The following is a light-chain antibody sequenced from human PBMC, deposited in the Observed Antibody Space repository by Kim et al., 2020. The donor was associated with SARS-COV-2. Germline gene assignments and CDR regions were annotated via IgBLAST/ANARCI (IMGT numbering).Light chain of an antibody. CDR3: QQYNDYPYT. CDR2: KAS. Sequence: DIQMTQSPSALSASVGDRVTITCRASQSISRSLAWFHQKPGNPPKLLIYKASNLESGVPSRFSGSGSGTEFTLTISSLQPDDFATYYCQQYNDYPYTFGQGTNLEI. CDR1: QSISRS. J-gene: IGKJ2*01. V-gene: IGKV1-5*03.